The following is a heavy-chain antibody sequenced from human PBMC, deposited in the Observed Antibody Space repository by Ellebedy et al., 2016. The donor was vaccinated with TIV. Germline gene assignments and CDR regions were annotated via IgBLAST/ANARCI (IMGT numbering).Heavy chain of an antibody. CDR1: GFTFDDFA. J-gene: IGHJ4*02. CDR3: AKGGRGYTSGGSGY. CDR2: ISADDGST. V-gene: IGHV3-43*02. D-gene: IGHD6-19*01. Sequence: PGGSLRLSCAASGFTFDDFAMHWVRQRPGKGLEWVSVISADDGSTYYADSVKGRFTISRDNSKNSLYLQMNSLRTEDTAFYYCAKGGRGYTSGGSGYWGQGTLVTVSS.